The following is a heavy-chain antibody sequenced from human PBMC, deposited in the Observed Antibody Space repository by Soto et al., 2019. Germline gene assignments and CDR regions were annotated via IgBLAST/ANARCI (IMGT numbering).Heavy chain of an antibody. CDR2: IDPSDSYT. V-gene: IGHV5-10-1*01. CDR1: GYSFTSYW. Sequence: GESLKISCKGSGYSFTSYWISWVRQMPGKGLEWMGRIDPSDSYTNYSPSFQGHVTISADKSISTAYLQWSSLKASDTAMYYCARLSYYYDSSGYLSVPYGMDVWGQGTTVTVSS. CDR3: ARLSYYYDSSGYLSVPYGMDV. J-gene: IGHJ6*02. D-gene: IGHD3-22*01.